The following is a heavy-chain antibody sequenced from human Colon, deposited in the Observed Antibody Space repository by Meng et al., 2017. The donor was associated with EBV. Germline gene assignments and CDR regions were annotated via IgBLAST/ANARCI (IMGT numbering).Heavy chain of an antibody. J-gene: IGHJ1*01. D-gene: IGHD6-13*01. Sequence: EVQVLESGGGLVQPGGSLRLSCAASGFTFSSFAMSWVRQVPGKGLEWVSAMSGSGGSTYYADSVKGRFTISRDNSKNTLYLQVNSLRVEDTALYYCAQGGLYSSTWGQYWGQGTLVTVSS. CDR3: AQGGLYSSTWGQY. V-gene: IGHV3-23*01. CDR2: MSGSGGST. CDR1: GFTFSSFA.